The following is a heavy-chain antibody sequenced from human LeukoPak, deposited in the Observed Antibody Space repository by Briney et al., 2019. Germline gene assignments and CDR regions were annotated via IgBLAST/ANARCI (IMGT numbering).Heavy chain of an antibody. Sequence: PGGSLRLSCAASGFTFSTYWMSWVRQAPGKGLEWVANIKYDGSEKYYVDSVNGRFAISRDNAKNTLYLQMNTLRVEDTAVYYCTRDLMDYDVSTGLHHYYMDVWGQGTTVTVSS. J-gene: IGHJ6*02. D-gene: IGHD3-9*01. CDR2: IKYDGSEK. V-gene: IGHV3-7*01. CDR1: GFTFSTYW. CDR3: TRDLMDYDVSTGLHHYYMDV.